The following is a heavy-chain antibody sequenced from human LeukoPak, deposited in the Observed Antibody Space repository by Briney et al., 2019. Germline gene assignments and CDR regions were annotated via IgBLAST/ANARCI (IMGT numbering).Heavy chain of an antibody. V-gene: IGHV4-61*02. CDR2: IYTSGST. CDR3: AREGSSWVQIYYYYYMDV. CDR1: GGSISSGSYY. D-gene: IGHD6-13*01. J-gene: IGHJ6*03. Sequence: SETLSLTCTVSGGSISSGSYYWSWIRQPAGKGLEWIGRIYTSGSTNYNPSLKSRVTISVDTSKNQFSLKLSSVTAADTAVYYCAREGSSWVQIYYYYYMDVWGKGTTVTISS.